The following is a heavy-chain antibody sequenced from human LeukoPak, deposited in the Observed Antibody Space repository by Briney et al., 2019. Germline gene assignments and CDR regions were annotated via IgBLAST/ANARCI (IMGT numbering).Heavy chain of an antibody. Sequence: SETLSLTCAVYGESFSAYYWSWIRQSPGEGLEWIAEINHRGDTNYNPSVKSRVTISIDTSKNQFSLKVRSLTAADTAVYYCARGPTISETGYFDFWGQGTLVTVSS. CDR3: ARGPTISETGYFDF. CDR2: INHRGDT. V-gene: IGHV4-34*01. CDR1: GESFSAYY. D-gene: IGHD1-1*01. J-gene: IGHJ4*03.